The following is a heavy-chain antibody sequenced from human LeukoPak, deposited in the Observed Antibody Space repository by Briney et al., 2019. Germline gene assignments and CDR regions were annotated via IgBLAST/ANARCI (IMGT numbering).Heavy chain of an antibody. CDR3: TRSLGVVIHGGLDV. J-gene: IGHJ6*02. CDR1: GGSISSYH. Sequence: SETLSLTCTVSGGSISSYHWSWIRQPPGKGLEWIGHIYYTGSTNYNPSLKSRVTISLDTSKNQFSLKLSSVTAADTAVYYCTRSLGVVIHGGLDVWGQGTTVTVSS. D-gene: IGHD3-3*01. CDR2: IYYTGST. V-gene: IGHV4-59*01.